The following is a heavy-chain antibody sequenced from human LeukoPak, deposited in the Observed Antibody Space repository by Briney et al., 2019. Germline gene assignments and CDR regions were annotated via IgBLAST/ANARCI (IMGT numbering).Heavy chain of an antibody. D-gene: IGHD2-2*02. Sequence: SETLSLTCAVYGGSFSGYYWSWIRQPPGKGLEWIGEINHSGSTNYNPSLKSRVTISVDTSKNQFSLKLSSVTAADTAVYYCARDPPYCSSTSCSTGDDYWGQGTLVTVSS. CDR1: GGSFSGYY. CDR2: INHSGST. V-gene: IGHV4-34*01. J-gene: IGHJ4*02. CDR3: ARDPPYCSSTSCSTGDDY.